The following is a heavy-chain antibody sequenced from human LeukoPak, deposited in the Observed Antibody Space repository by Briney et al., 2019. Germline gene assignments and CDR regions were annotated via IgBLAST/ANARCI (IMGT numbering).Heavy chain of an antibody. D-gene: IGHD3-10*01. Sequence: GGSLRLSCAASGFTFRSSAMSWVRQAPGKGLEWVSAISGSGGSTYYADSVKGRFTISRDNSRNTLFLQMNSLRPEDTAVYSCAKRYGSGSYYTDWGQGTLVTVSS. CDR1: GFTFRSSA. J-gene: IGHJ4*02. CDR3: AKRYGSGSYYTD. CDR2: ISGSGGST. V-gene: IGHV3-23*01.